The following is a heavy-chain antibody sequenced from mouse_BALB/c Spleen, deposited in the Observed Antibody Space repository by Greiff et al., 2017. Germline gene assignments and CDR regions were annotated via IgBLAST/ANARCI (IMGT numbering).Heavy chain of an antibody. CDR2: IYPGNSDT. J-gene: IGHJ2*01. CDR3: TRVARAPYFDY. Sequence: VQLQQSGTVLARPGASVKMSCKASGYTFTSYWMHWVKQRPGQGLEWIGAIYPGNSDTSYNQKFKGKAKLTAVTSTSTAYMELSSLTNEDSAVYYCTRVARAPYFDYWGQGTTLTVSS. D-gene: IGHD3-1*01. V-gene: IGHV1-5*01. CDR1: GYTFTSYW.